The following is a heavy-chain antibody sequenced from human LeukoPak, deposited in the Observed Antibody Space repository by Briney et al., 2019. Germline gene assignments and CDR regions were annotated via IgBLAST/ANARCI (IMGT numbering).Heavy chain of an antibody. Sequence: GGSLRLSCAASGFNFSDYTMTWVRQAPGKGLEWVSSVSGKSDYIYYADSVKGRFTISRDDAKNSLYLQMNSLRTDDTALYFCARDRGGSYLYFQHWGQGTLVTVSS. D-gene: IGHD1-26*01. V-gene: IGHV3-21*04. CDR1: GFNFSDYT. CDR2: VSGKSDYI. J-gene: IGHJ1*01. CDR3: ARDRGGSYLYFQH.